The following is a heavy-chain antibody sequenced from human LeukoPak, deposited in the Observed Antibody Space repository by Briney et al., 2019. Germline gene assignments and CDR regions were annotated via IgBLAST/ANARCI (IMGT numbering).Heavy chain of an antibody. Sequence: GASVKVSCKASGGTFSSYAISWVRQAPGQGLEWMGGIIPIFGTANYAQKFQGRVTITADESTSTAYMELSSLRSEDTAVYYCARALRGDYAAFWFDPWGQGTLVTVSS. D-gene: IGHD4-17*01. CDR1: GGTFSSYA. CDR2: IIPIFGTA. J-gene: IGHJ5*02. CDR3: ARALRGDYAAFWFDP. V-gene: IGHV1-69*13.